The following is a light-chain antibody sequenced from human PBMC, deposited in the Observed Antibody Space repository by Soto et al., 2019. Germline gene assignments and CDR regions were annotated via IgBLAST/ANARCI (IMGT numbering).Light chain of an antibody. J-gene: IGKJ2*01. Sequence: EIVLTQSPATLSLSPGERATLSCRASQSVSTYLAWYQQKPGQAPRLLIYDASDRATGSPARFSGSGSGTDFTFTISSLEPEDFAVYFCQERSSWPRYTFGQGSKLEIK. CDR1: QSVSTY. V-gene: IGKV3-11*01. CDR2: DAS. CDR3: QERSSWPRYT.